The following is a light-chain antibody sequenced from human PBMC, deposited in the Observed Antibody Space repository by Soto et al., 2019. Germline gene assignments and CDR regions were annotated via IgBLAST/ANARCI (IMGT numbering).Light chain of an antibody. CDR3: QQYGNSPQT. CDR1: QSTSTDVR. J-gene: IGKJ1*01. CDR2: GAS. Sequence: EIVLTQSPATLSLCPGERASLXCRASQSTSTDVRLARYQQKPRQAPRLXXYGASSRAHGSPNRFSGSGSATDFTPTISRLEPEDFAVYYCQQYGNSPQTFGQGTKVDIK. V-gene: IGKV3-20*01.